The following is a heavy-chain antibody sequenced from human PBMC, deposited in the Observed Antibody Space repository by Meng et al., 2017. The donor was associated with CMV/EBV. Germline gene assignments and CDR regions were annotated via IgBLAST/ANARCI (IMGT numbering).Heavy chain of an antibody. V-gene: IGHV3-30*02. J-gene: IGHJ5*02. D-gene: IGHD6-13*01. CDR3: VKEGGVAAAGKGWFDH. CDR2: IRFDGSAE. CDR1: GFIFSRYG. Sequence: GESLKISCAASGFIFSRYGMHWVRQAPGKGLEWLTFIRFDGSAEYHVDSVKGRFSISRDNLKNTLYLQMNSLRPEDTAVYYCVKEGGVAAAGKGWFDHWGQGALVTVSS.